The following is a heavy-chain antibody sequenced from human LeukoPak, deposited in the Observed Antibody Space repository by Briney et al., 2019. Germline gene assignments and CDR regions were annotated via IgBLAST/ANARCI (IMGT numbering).Heavy chain of an antibody. CDR1: GGSFSGYY. Sequence: SETLSLTCAVYGGSFSGYYWSWIRQPPGKGLEWIGEINHSGSTNYNPSLKSRVTISVDTSKNQFSLKLSSVTAADTAVYYCARPLDDIVVVPAAPAGVWFDPWGQGTLVTVSS. CDR2: INHSGST. V-gene: IGHV4-34*01. J-gene: IGHJ5*02. CDR3: ARPLDDIVVVPAAPAGVWFDP. D-gene: IGHD2-2*01.